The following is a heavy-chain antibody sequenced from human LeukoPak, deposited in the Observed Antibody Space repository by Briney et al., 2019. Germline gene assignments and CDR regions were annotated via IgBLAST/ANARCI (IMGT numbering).Heavy chain of an antibody. V-gene: IGHV3-43*02. D-gene: IGHD2-2*01. CDR2: ISGDGGST. J-gene: IGHJ6*02. Sequence: GGSLRLSCAASGFTFDDYAMHWVRQAPGKGLEWVSLISGDGGSTYYADSVKGRFTISRDNSKNSLYLQMNSLRTEDTALYYCAKDGSDIVVVPAVHYGMDVWGQGTTATVSS. CDR3: AKDGSDIVVVPAVHYGMDV. CDR1: GFTFDDYA.